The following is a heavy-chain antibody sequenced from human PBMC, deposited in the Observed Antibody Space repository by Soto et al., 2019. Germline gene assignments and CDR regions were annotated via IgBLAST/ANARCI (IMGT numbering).Heavy chain of an antibody. V-gene: IGHV4-59*01. Sequence: LETLSLTCTVSDVSISSYYWTWIRQPPGKGLEWIGYIYYSGSTNYNPSLKSRVTISVDTSKNQFSLKLSSVTAADTAVYYCAKGLATESRLEYWGQGTLVTVSS. CDR1: DVSISSYY. CDR2: IYYSGST. D-gene: IGHD6-25*01. CDR3: AKGLATESRLEY. J-gene: IGHJ4*02.